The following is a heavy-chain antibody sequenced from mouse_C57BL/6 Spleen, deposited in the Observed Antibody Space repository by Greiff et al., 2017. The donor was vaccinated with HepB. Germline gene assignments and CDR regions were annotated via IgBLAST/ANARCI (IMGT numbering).Heavy chain of an antibody. D-gene: IGHD2-1*01. Sequence: VQLQQSGAELVKPGASVKISCKASGYAFSSYWMNWEKQRPGKGLEWIGQIYPGDGDTNYNGKFKGKATLTADKSSSTAYMQLSSLTSEDSAVYFCARYGNYDAMDYWGQGTSVTVSS. CDR2: IYPGDGDT. CDR1: GYAFSSYW. J-gene: IGHJ4*01. V-gene: IGHV1-80*01. CDR3: ARYGNYDAMDY.